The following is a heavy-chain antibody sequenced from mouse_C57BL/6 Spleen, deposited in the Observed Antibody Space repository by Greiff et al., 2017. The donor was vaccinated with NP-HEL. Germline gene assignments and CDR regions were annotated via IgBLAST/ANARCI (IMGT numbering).Heavy chain of an antibody. D-gene: IGHD1-1*01. J-gene: IGHJ2*01. CDR1: GYTFSDYG. CDR2: ISSGSSTI. Sequence: DVHLVESGGGLVKPGGSLKLSCAASGYTFSDYGMHWVRQAPGQGLEWVAYISSGSSTINYADTVKGRFTISRDTAKNTLFLQMTSLRSEDTAVYYCARRYYGSSGCDYWGQGTTLTVSS. CDR3: ARRYYGSSGCDY. V-gene: IGHV5-17*01.